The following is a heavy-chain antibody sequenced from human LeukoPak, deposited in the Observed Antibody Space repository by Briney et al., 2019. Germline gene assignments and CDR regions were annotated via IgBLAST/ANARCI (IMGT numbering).Heavy chain of an antibody. CDR1: RFTISTHF. J-gene: IGHJ4*02. V-gene: IGHV3-66*01. CDR2: IYAGGTT. Sequence: GGSLRLSCAASRFTISTHFMSSVRQAPGKGLEWVSVIYAGGTTYYADSVKGRFTISRDISKNTLYLQMNNLRAEDTAVYYCARSVGHADYPFDYWGQGTLVTVSA. D-gene: IGHD4-17*01. CDR3: ARSVGHADYPFDY.